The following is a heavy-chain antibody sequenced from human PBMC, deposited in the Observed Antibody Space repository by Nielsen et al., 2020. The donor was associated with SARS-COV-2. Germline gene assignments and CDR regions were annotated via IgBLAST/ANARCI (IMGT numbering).Heavy chain of an antibody. J-gene: IGHJ4*02. D-gene: IGHD6-13*01. CDR3: ARHIAALGSFDF. Sequence: KVSCKGSGYSFTSYWIGWVRQMPGKGLKWMGNIYPGDSDTRYSPSFQGQVTISVDKSISTAYLQWSSLKASDTAKYYCARHIAALGSFDFWGQGTLVTVSS. CDR1: GYSFTSYW. V-gene: IGHV5-51*01. CDR2: IYPGDSDT.